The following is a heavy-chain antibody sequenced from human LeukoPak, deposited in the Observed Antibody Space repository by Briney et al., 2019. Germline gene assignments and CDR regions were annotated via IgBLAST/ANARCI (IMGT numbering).Heavy chain of an antibody. CDR3: ARYTRYSGSYNY. CDR2: IYDSGST. Sequence: SETLSLTCTVSGGSIRSSYYYWGWIRQPPGKGLEWIGSIYDSGSTYYNPSLKSRVTISVDTSKNQFSLKLNSVTAADTAVYYCARYTRYSGSYNYWGQGTLVTVSS. V-gene: IGHV4-39*01. J-gene: IGHJ4*02. D-gene: IGHD1-26*01. CDR1: GGSIRSSYYY.